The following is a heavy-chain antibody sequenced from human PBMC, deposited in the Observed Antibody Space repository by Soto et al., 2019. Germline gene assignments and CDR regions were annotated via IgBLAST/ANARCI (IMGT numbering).Heavy chain of an antibody. CDR2: FYSSGST. J-gene: IGHJ5*02. V-gene: IGHV4-31*03. CDR1: GYSITAGGYY. D-gene: IGHD6-19*01. Sequence: SETLSLTCFVSGYSITAGGYYWSWIRHHPGKGLEWIGSFYSSGSTIYNPSLRSRVSISGDTSSNQFSMSLTSVTAADTARYYCARMYSSGSGWFHPWGQGTLVTVSS. CDR3: ARMYSSGSGWFHP.